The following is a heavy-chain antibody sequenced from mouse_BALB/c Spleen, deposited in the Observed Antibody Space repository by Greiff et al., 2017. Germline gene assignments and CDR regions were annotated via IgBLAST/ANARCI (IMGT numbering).Heavy chain of an antibody. CDR3: ARRFITTVVATDYFDY. Sequence: QVQLQQPGAELVKPGASVKLSCKASGYTFTSYWMHWVKQRPGQGLEWIGEINPSNGRTNYNEKFKSKATLTVDKSSSTAYMQLSSLTSEDSAVYYCARRFITTVVATDYFDYWGQGTTLTVSS. CDR1: GYTFTSYW. CDR2: INPSNGRT. J-gene: IGHJ2*01. D-gene: IGHD1-1*01. V-gene: IGHV1S81*02.